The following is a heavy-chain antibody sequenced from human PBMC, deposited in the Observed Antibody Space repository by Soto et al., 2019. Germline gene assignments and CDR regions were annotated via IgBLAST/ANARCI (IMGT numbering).Heavy chain of an antibody. Sequence: HPGGSLRLSCAASGFTFSSYGMHWVRQAPGKGLEWVAVISYDGSNKYYADSVKGRFTISRDNSKNTLYLQMNSLRAEDTAVCYCAKDSASGIFFLFDPWGQGTLVTVSS. CDR3: AKDSASGIFFLFDP. CDR2: ISYDGSNK. CDR1: GFTFSSYG. D-gene: IGHD3-9*01. V-gene: IGHV3-30*18. J-gene: IGHJ5*02.